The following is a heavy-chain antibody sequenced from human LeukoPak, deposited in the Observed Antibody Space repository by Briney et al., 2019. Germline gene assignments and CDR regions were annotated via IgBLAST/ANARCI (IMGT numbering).Heavy chain of an antibody. V-gene: IGHV4-39*07. J-gene: IGHJ4*02. D-gene: IGHD3-9*01. CDR2: IXXXGST. CDR3: ARGNRHYDILTGYYGVGEIFDY. Sequence: WIGXIXXXGSTYYNPPLKSRVTISVDTSKNQFSLKLSSVTAADTAVYYCARGNRHYDILTGYYGVGEIFDYWGQGTLVTVSS.